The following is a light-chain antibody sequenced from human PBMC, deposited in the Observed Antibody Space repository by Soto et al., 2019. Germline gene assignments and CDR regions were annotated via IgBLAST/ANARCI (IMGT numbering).Light chain of an antibody. Sequence: QSVLTQPASVSGSPGQSITISCTGTSSDVGGYNYVSWYQQHPGKAPKLMIYDVNNRPSGVSNRFSGSKSGNTASLTISGLQAEDEADYSRSSYTSSSTLRVFGTGTKVTVL. CDR2: DVN. CDR1: SSDVGGYNY. J-gene: IGLJ1*01. V-gene: IGLV2-14*01. CDR3: SSYTSSSTLRV.